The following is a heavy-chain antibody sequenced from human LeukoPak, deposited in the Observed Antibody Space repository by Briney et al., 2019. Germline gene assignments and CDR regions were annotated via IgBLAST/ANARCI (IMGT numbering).Heavy chain of an antibody. CDR1: GFTSDDYA. J-gene: IGHJ4*02. CDR3: AKAERAYYYGSGSYPDY. V-gene: IGHV3-9*02. Sequence: GGSLRLSCAASGFTSDDYAMHWVRQAPGKGLEWVSGISWNSGSIGYADSVKGRFTISRDNAKNSLYLQMNSLRAEDMALYYCAKAERAYYYGSGSYPDYWGQGTLVTVSS. D-gene: IGHD3-10*01. CDR2: ISWNSGSI.